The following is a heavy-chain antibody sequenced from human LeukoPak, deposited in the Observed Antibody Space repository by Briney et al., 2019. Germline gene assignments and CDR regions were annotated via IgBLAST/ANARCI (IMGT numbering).Heavy chain of an antibody. CDR1: GGSFSGYY. CDR2: INHSGST. J-gene: IGHJ4*02. V-gene: IGHV4-34*01. Sequence: SETLSLTCAVYGGSFSGYYWSWIRQPPGKGLEWIGEINHSGSTNYNPSLKSRVTISVDTSKNQLSLKLSSVTAADTAVYYCARGITWIQLGYWGQGTLVTVSS. CDR3: ARGITWIQLGY. D-gene: IGHD5-18*01.